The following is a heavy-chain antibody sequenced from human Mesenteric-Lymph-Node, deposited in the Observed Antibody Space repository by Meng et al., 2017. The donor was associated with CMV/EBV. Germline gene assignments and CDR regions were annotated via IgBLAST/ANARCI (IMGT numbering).Heavy chain of an antibody. D-gene: IGHD6-19*01. CDR2: IYTGGAT. J-gene: IGHJ4*02. V-gene: IGHV3-23*03. Sequence: GESLKISCAAAGFSFSSYAMNWVRQAPGKGLEWVSVIYTGGATYYVDSVKGRFTISRADSKNTLYLQMNSLRAEDTAVYFCARYRSGYFDYWGMGTLVTVSS. CDR3: ARYRSGYFDY. CDR1: GFSFSSYA.